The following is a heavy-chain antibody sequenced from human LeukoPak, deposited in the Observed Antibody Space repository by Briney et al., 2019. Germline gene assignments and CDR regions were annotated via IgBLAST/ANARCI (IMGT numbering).Heavy chain of an antibody. CDR2: INHRGSDQ. CDR1: GFTFGSSW. D-gene: IGHD3-10*01. J-gene: IGHJ6*02. V-gene: IGHV3-7*03. CDR3: VKDMNPGGADV. Sequence: GGSLRLSCAASGFTFGSSWMIWVRQAPGEGLEWVANINHRGSDQRYVDSVKGRFTISRDNTKNSLYLQMNGLRPEDTALYYCVKDMNPGGADVWGQGTTVTVSS.